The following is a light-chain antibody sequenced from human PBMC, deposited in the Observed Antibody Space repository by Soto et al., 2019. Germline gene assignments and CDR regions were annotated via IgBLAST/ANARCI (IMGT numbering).Light chain of an antibody. Sequence: DIQMTQSPSTLSASVGDTVTLTCRASQSVSRWLHWYQQKPGKAPRLLIYEASNLESGVSSRFSGSGSGTEFILTITSLQPSDSATYYCQQFNSKLWTFCQWTKLEI. CDR1: QSVSRW. CDR3: QQFNSKLWT. V-gene: IGKV1-5*01. J-gene: IGKJ1*01. CDR2: EAS.